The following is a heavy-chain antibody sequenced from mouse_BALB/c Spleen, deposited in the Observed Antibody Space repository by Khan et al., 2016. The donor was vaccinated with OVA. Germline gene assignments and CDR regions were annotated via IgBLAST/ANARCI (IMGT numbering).Heavy chain of an antibody. CDR3: ARKNYYGYAMDD. Sequence: EVQLQESGPGLVKPSQSLSLTCTVTGYSITSDYAWDWIRQFPGNKLEWMGYISYGGSTSYNPSLKSRISITRDTSKNQFFLQLNSVTTEDTATDYCARKNYYGYAMDDWGQGTSVTVSS. V-gene: IGHV3-2*02. CDR2: ISYGGST. D-gene: IGHD1-1*01. CDR1: GYSITSDYA. J-gene: IGHJ4*01.